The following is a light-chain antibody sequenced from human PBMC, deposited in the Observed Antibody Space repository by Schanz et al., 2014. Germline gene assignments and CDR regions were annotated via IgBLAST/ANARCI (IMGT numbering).Light chain of an antibody. Sequence: QSALTQPASVSGSPGQSITISCTGTSSDIGSYNLVSWYQQHPDKAPKLMIYDVSNRPSGVPDRFSGSKSGNTASLTISGLQAEDEADYYCQSFDSSLSGWVFGGGTKLTVL. CDR1: SSDIGSYNL. J-gene: IGLJ3*02. V-gene: IGLV2-14*02. CDR3: QSFDSSLSGWV. CDR2: DVS.